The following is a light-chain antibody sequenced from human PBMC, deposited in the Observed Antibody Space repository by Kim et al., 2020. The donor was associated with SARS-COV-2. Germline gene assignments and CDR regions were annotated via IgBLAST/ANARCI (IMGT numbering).Light chain of an antibody. Sequence: QSVTISCSAGNSNIGKPFVYWYQQIPGTAPKLLIYANTQRPSGVPDRFSGSKSGTSASLTISGLRSDDEAEYYCSAWDDSLGGRLFGGGTQLTVL. CDR3: SAWDDSLGGRL. V-gene: IGLV1-47*02. CDR2: ANT. CDR1: NSNIGKPF. J-gene: IGLJ3*02.